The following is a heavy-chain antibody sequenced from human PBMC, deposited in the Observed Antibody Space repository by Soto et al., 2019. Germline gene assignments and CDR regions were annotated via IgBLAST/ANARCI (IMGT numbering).Heavy chain of an antibody. D-gene: IGHD6-13*01. J-gene: IGHJ4*02. CDR2: VYPGDSET. Sequence: EVQLVQSGAEVKKPGESLKISCKGSGYSFTTYWIGWVRQMPGKGLEWMGMVYPGDSETRYSPSFQGQVTISADKSISTAYLQWSTLKAPDTAMYYCARHMNTAAAGTDFDYWGQGTLVTVSS. CDR3: ARHMNTAAAGTDFDY. CDR1: GYSFTTYW. V-gene: IGHV5-51*01.